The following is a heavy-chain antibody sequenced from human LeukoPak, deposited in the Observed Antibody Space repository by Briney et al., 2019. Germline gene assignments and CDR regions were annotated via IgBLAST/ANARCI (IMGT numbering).Heavy chain of an antibody. CDR1: GYTFTSYY. J-gene: IGHJ4*02. CDR3: ARDRIMAIAARPRLYFDY. D-gene: IGHD6-6*01. V-gene: IGHV1-46*01. CDR2: INPSGGST. Sequence: GASVKVSCKASGYTFTSYYMHWVRQAPGQGLEWMGIINPSGGSTSYAQKFQGRVTMTRDTSTSTVYMELSSLRSEDTAVYYCARDRIMAIAARPRLYFDYWGQGTLVTVSP.